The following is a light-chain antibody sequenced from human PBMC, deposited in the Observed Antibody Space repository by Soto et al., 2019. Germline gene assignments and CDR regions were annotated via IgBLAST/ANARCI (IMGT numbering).Light chain of an antibody. CDR3: QQRSNWIT. J-gene: IGKJ5*01. CDR1: QSVNNN. CDR2: DAS. V-gene: IGKV3-11*01. Sequence: EIILTQSPASLSVSPGERATLSCRASQSVNNNLAWYQQKPGQAPRLLIYDASNRATGIPARFSGSGSGTDFTLTISSLEPEDFAVYYCQQRSNWITFGQGTRLEIK.